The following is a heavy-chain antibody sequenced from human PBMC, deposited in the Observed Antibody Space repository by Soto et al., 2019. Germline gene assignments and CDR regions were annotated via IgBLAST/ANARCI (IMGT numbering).Heavy chain of an antibody. CDR1: GYTFTNYW. CDR2: IYPGDSDT. CDR3: GRLTGLPHYYSTDV. V-gene: IGHV5-51*01. J-gene: IGHJ6*02. D-gene: IGHD3-9*01. Sequence: GECLKISCQCSGYTFTNYWMGWVRQMPGKGLEWMCVIYPGDSDTKYSPSFQGQVTFSADKSINTAYLQWTSLKASDTAMYFCGRLTGLPHYYSTDVWGQGTTVTVSS.